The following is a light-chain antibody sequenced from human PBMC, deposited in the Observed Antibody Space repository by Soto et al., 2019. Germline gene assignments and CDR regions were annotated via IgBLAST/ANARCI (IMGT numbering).Light chain of an antibody. J-gene: IGLJ1*01. Sequence: QLVLTQPPSASGTPGQRVTFSCSGSSSNIGSNYVYWYQHLPGTAPKVLIYNNNQRPSGVPDRFSGSKSGNTASLTISGLQAEDEAYYYCCSYVGSFIFVFGTGTKVTVL. CDR2: NNN. V-gene: IGLV1-47*02. CDR3: CSYVGSFIFV. CDR1: SSNIGSNY.